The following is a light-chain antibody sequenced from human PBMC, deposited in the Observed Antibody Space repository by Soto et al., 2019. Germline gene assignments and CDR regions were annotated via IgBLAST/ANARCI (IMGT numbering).Light chain of an antibody. Sequence: QSGLTQPASVSGSPGQSIAISCTGTSNDVGYSNYVSWYQQLPGKAPKLMIYDVSDRPSGVSNRFSGSKSGSTASLTISGLQAEDEADYYCSSYTSSSLYVFGSGTKVTVL. CDR2: DVS. CDR1: SNDVGYSNY. J-gene: IGLJ1*01. V-gene: IGLV2-14*01. CDR3: SSYTSSSLYV.